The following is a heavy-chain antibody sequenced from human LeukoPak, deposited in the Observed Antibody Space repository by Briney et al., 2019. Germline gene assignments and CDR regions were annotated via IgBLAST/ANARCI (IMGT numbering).Heavy chain of an antibody. J-gene: IGHJ4*02. D-gene: IGHD3-10*01. CDR2: ISYDGSNK. CDR3: AKDLGDGSGPDY. CDR1: GFTFSSYG. Sequence: GGSLRLSCAASGFTFSSYGMHWVRQAPGKGLEWVPVISYDGSNKYYADSVKGRFTISRDNSKNTLYLQMNSLRAEDTAVYYCAKDLGDGSGPDYWGQGTLVTVSS. V-gene: IGHV3-30*18.